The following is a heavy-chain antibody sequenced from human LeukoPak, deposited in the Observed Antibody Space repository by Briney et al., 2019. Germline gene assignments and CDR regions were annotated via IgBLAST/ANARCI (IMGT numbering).Heavy chain of an antibody. D-gene: IGHD3-22*01. CDR1: GFTFSSSA. J-gene: IGHJ4*02. CDR3: ARLYYYDSRDY. CDR2: IYSGGST. Sequence: PGGSLRLSCAASGFTFSSSAMSWVRQAPGKGLEWVSVIYSGGSTYYADSVKGRFTISRHNSKNTLYLQMNSLRAEDTAVYYCARLYYYDSRDYWGQGTLVTVSS. V-gene: IGHV3-53*04.